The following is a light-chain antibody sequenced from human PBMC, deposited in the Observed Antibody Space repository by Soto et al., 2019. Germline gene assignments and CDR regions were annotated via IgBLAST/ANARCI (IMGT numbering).Light chain of an antibody. V-gene: IGLV1-40*01. Sequence: QSVLTQPPSVSGAPGQRVTISCTGSSSNIGAGYDVHWYQHLPGTAPKLLIYGDSNRPSGVPDRFSGSKSDTSASLAITGLQAEDEADYYCQSYDSSLSVYVFGTGTKETVL. CDR2: GDS. J-gene: IGLJ1*01. CDR3: QSYDSSLSVYV. CDR1: SSNIGAGYD.